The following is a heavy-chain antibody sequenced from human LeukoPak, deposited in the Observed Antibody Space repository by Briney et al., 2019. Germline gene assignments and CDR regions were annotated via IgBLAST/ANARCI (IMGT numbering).Heavy chain of an antibody. V-gene: IGHV4-39*01. Sequence: PSETLSLTCTVSGGSISSSSYYWGWIRQPPGKGLEWIGSIYYSGSTYYNPSLKSRVTISVDTSKNQFSLKLSSVTAADTAVYYCARRGIGGSEFDYWGQGTLVTVSS. CDR2: IYYSGST. CDR1: GGSISSSSYY. J-gene: IGHJ4*02. CDR3: ARRGIGGSEFDY.